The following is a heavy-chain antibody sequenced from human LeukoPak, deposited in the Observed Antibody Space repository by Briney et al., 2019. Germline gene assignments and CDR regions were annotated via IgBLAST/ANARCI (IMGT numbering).Heavy chain of an antibody. J-gene: IGHJ4*02. CDR1: GFAFSSYA. V-gene: IGHV3-30-3*01. CDR2: ISYDGSNK. CDR3: AREGSSDYFDY. D-gene: IGHD6-6*01. Sequence: GGSPRLSCAASGFAFSSYAMHWVRQAPGKGLEWVAVISYDGSNKYYADSVKGRFTISRDNSKNTLYLQMNSLRAEDTAVYYCAREGSSDYFDYWGQGTLVTVSS.